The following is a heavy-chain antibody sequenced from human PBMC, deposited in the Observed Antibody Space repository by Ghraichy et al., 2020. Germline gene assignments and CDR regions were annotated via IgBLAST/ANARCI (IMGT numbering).Heavy chain of an antibody. J-gene: IGHJ4*02. CDR1: GFTFSKSW. V-gene: IGHV3-74*01. CDR2: INSDGSST. D-gene: IGHD5-24*01. Sequence: GGSLRLSCAASGFTFSKSWIHWVRQAPGKGLVWVSRINSDGSSTNYADSVKGRFTISRDNAKNTLYLQMNSLRAEDTAVYYCARVSAYNWFDCWGQGTLVIVSS. CDR3: ARVSAYNWFDC.